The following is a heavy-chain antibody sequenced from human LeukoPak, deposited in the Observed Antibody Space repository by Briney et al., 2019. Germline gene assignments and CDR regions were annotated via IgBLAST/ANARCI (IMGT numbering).Heavy chain of an antibody. D-gene: IGHD2-21*01. V-gene: IGHV3-30*03. CDR2: ISYDGTNE. J-gene: IGHJ4*02. Sequence: GGSLRLSCAASGFTFSTYNIHWVHQAPGKGLEWVAVISYDGTNEYYEDSVKGRFTISRDKSKNTLFLQMNSLRPEDTAVYFCARVEIPWSFDYWGQGTLVTVSS. CDR1: GFTFSTYN. CDR3: ARVEIPWSFDY.